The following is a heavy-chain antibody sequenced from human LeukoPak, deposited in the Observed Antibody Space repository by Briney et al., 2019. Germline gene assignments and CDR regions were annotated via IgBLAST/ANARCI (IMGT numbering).Heavy chain of an antibody. CDR3: ATNWNFRFEY. D-gene: IGHD1-7*01. V-gene: IGHV3-7*01. J-gene: IGHJ4*02. CDR2: IKQDGSDK. CDR1: GFTFSSYS. Sequence: PGGSLRLSCAASGFTFSSYSMNWVRQAPGKGLEWVANIKQDGSDKHYADSVRGRFTISRDNAKNSLYLQMNSLRAEDTAVYYCATNWNFRFEYWGQGTLVAVSS.